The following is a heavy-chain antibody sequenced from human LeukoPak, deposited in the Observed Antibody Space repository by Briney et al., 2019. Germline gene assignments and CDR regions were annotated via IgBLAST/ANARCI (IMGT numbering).Heavy chain of an antibody. CDR3: VSYCSSTSCYISDAFDI. CDR1: GFTFSSYA. CDR2: ISGSGGST. J-gene: IGHJ3*02. D-gene: IGHD2-2*02. V-gene: IGHV3-23*01. Sequence: PGGSLRLSCAASGFTFSSYAMSWVRQAPGKGLEWVSAISGSGGSTYYADSVKGRFTISRDNAKNSLYLQMNSLRAEDTAVYYCVSYCSSTSCYISDAFDIWGQGTMVTVSS.